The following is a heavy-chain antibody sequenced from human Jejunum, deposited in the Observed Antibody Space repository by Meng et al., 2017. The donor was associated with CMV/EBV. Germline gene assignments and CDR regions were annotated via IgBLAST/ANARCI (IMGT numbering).Heavy chain of an antibody. Sequence: QVQLQESGPGLVKPSQTLSLTCSVSGGFSSGRYFWSWIRQPAGKGLEWIGRIYTSGSTHYNPSLKSRVTMSVDTSKNQFSLKLSSVTAADTAVYYCARENSGYDYWGQGTLVTVSS. CDR3: ARENSGYDY. CDR2: IYTSGST. D-gene: IGHD5-12*01. CDR1: GGFSSGRYF. J-gene: IGHJ4*02. V-gene: IGHV4-61*02.